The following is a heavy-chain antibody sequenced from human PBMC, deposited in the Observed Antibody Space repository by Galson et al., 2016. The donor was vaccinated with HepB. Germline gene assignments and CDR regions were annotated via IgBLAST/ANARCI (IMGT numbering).Heavy chain of an antibody. Sequence: SLRLSCAASRFTFSRNAMRWVRQAPGKGLDWVAAISYDGRDKYYAGSVKGRFTIPRDNSRNMVYLEMNSLRPEDTAVYYCARDPYGDNDAFDIWGQGTMVSVSS. CDR3: ARDPYGDNDAFDI. CDR2: ISYDGRDK. J-gene: IGHJ3*02. V-gene: IGHV3-30-3*01. CDR1: RFTFSRNA. D-gene: IGHD4-17*01.